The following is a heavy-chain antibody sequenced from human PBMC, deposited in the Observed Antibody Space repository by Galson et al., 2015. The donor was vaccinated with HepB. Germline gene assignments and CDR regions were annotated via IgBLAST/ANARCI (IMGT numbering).Heavy chain of an antibody. J-gene: IGHJ4*02. D-gene: IGHD5-24*01. Sequence: VKVSCKASGYTLSRYTMNWVRQAPGQGPEWMGWSSGYNGDAHYAWKFQDRVTMTTDTSTGTAYLELTSLGSDDTAVYYCARGGMAAIGGPTFDYWGQGTLVTVPS. CDR3: ARGGMAAIGGPTFDY. CDR2: SSGYNGDA. CDR1: GYTLSRYT. V-gene: IGHV1-18*01.